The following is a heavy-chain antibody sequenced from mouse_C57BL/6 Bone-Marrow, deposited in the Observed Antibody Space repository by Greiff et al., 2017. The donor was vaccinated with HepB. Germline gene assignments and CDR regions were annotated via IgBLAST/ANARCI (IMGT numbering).Heavy chain of an antibody. Sequence: QVQLQQPGAELVKPGASVKLSCKASGYTFTSYWMQWVKQRPGQGLEWIGEIDPSDSYTNYNQKFKGKATLTVATSSSTAYMQLSSLTSEDSAVYYCARWLLWFAYWGQGTLVTVSA. CDR3: ARWLLWFAY. V-gene: IGHV1-50*01. CDR1: GYTFTSYW. J-gene: IGHJ3*01. CDR2: IDPSDSYT. D-gene: IGHD2-3*01.